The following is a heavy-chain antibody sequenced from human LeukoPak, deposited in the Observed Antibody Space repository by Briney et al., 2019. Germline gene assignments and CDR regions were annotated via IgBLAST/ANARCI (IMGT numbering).Heavy chain of an antibody. V-gene: IGHV1-2*02. J-gene: IGHJ4*02. CDR2: INPNSGGT. CDR3: ARSPDILTGENFDY. D-gene: IGHD3-9*01. CDR1: GYTFTCYY. Sequence: ASVKVSCKASGYTFTCYYMHWVRQAPGQGGEGMGWINPNSGGTNYAQKVQGRVTMTRDRAISTAYIELSRLISDDTAVYYCARSPDILTGENFDYWGQGTLVTVSS.